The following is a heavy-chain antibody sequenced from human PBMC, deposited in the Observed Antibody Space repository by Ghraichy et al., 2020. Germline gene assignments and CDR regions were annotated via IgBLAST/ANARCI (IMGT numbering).Heavy chain of an antibody. J-gene: IGHJ6*02. CDR2: IIPIFGIA. Sequence: SVKVSCKASGGTFSSYAISWVRQAPGQGLEWMGGIIPIFGIANYAQKFQGRVTITADKSTSTAYMELSSLRSEDTAVYYCARVPSYGSGSYWYPYYYGMDVWGQGTTVTVSS. CDR1: GGTFSSYA. CDR3: ARVPSYGSGSYWYPYYYGMDV. V-gene: IGHV1-69*10. D-gene: IGHD3-10*01.